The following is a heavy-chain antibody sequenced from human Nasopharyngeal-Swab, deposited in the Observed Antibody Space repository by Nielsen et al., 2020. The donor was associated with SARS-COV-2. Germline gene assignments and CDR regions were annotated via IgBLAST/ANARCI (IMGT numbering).Heavy chain of an antibody. D-gene: IGHD2-2*01. CDR3: AREGSTSPWNGYYYGMDV. CDR2: IYTSGST. J-gene: IGHJ6*02. Sequence: SETLSLTCTVSGGSISSGSYYWSWIRQPAGKGLEWIGRIYTSGSTNYNPSLKSRVTISVDTSKNQFSLKLSSVTAADTAVYYCAREGSTSPWNGYYYGMDVWGQGTTVTVSS. CDR1: GGSISSGSYY. V-gene: IGHV4-61*02.